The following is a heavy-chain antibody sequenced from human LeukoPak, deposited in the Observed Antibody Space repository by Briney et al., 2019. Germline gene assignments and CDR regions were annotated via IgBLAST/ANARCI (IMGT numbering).Heavy chain of an antibody. CDR2: INHSGST. J-gene: IGHJ6*03. CDR3: VRILRYGYFYYMDV. D-gene: IGHD5/OR15-5a*01. Sequence: SETLSLTCAVYGGSFSGYYWSWIRQPPGKGLEWIGEINHSGSTNYNPSLKSRVTISVDTSKNQFSLKLSSVTAADTAVYYCVRILRYGYFYYMDVWGKGTTVTISS. V-gene: IGHV4-34*01. CDR1: GGSFSGYY.